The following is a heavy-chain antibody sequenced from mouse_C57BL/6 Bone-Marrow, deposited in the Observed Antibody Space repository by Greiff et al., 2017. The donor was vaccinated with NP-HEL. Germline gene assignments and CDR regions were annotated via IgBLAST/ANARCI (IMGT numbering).Heavy chain of an antibody. CDR3: ARSRGSTV. V-gene: IGHV1-81*01. CDR2: IYPRSGNT. D-gene: IGHD1-1*01. CDR1: GYTFTSYG. Sequence: QVPLQQSGAELARPGASVKLSCKASGYTFTSYGISWVKQRTGPGLKWIGEIYPRSGNTYYNEKFKGKATLTADKSSSTAYVELRSLTSEDSAVYFCARSRGSTVWGQGTLVTVSA. J-gene: IGHJ3*01.